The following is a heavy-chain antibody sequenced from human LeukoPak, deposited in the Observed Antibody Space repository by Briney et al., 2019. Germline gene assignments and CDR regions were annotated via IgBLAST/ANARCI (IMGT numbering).Heavy chain of an antibody. CDR1: GYTFTSYD. CDR2: MNPNSGNT. CDR3: ARRPPGGYYFDN. J-gene: IGHJ4*02. V-gene: IGHV1-8*01. D-gene: IGHD3-10*01. Sequence: ASVKVSCKASGYTFTSYDINWVRQATGQGLEWMGWMNPNSGNTGYAQKFQGRVTMTRDTSTSTVYMELSSLRSEDTAVYYCARRPPGGYYFDNWGQGTLVTVSS.